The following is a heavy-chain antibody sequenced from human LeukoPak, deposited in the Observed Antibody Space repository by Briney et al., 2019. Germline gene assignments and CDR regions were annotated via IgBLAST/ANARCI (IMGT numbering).Heavy chain of an antibody. Sequence: ASVKVSCKASGGTFSSYAISWVRQAPGQGLEWMGWISGYNGNTNYAQKFQDRVSMTADTSTSTAYMEVRSLRSDDTAVYYCARSGRGTYYYFDLWGQGTLVTVSS. D-gene: IGHD1-26*01. J-gene: IGHJ4*02. CDR3: ARSGRGTYYYFDL. CDR1: GGTFSSYA. CDR2: ISGYNGNT. V-gene: IGHV1-18*01.